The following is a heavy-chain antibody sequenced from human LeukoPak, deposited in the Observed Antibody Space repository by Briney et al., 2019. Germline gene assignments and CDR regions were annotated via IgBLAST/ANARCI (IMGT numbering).Heavy chain of an antibody. CDR3: ARDRWPRDY. V-gene: IGHV4-59*01. CDR1: GGSISSYY. CDR2: IYYSGST. D-gene: IGHD3-16*02. J-gene: IGHJ4*02. Sequence: SETLSLTCTVSGGSISSYYWSWIGQPPGKGLEWIGYIYYSGSTNYNPSLKSRVTISVDTSKNQFSLKLSSVTAADTAVYYCARDRWPRDYWGQGTLVTVSS.